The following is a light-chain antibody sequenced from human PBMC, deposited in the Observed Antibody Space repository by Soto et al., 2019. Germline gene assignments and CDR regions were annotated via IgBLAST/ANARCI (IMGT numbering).Light chain of an antibody. CDR1: QSVSSSS. CDR2: GAS. CDR3: QHQRT. Sequence: EIVLTQSPGTLSLSPGERATLSCRASQSVSSSSLAWYQQKPGQAPRLLIYGASSRATGIPDRFSGSGSGTDFTLTISRLEPEDFAVYDCQHQRTFGQGTKVEIK. V-gene: IGKV3-20*01. J-gene: IGKJ1*01.